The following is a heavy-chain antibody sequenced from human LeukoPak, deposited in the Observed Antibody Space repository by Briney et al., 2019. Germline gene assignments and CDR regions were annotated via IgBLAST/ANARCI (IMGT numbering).Heavy chain of an antibody. CDR1: GGTFSSYA. CDR2: IIPIFGTA. J-gene: IGHJ5*02. Sequence: ASVKVSCKASGGTFSSYAISWVRQAPGQGLEWMGGIIPIFGTANYAQKFQGRVTITADESTSTAYMELSSLRSEDTAVYYCARGTSSGVVHNWFDPWGQGTLVTVSS. CDR3: ARGTSSGVVHNWFDP. D-gene: IGHD3-3*01. V-gene: IGHV1-69*13.